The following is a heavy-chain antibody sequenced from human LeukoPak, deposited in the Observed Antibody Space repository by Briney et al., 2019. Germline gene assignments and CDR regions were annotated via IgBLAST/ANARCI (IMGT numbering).Heavy chain of an antibody. J-gene: IGHJ4*02. V-gene: IGHV3-30*02. Sequence: GGSLRLSCAASGFTFSSYGMHWVRQAPGKGLEWVAFIRYDGSNKYYADPVKGRFTISRDNSKNTLYLQMNSLRAEDTAVYYCAKDRSWASGYNHPGYWGQGTLVTVSS. CDR3: AKDRSWASGYNHPGY. CDR1: GFTFSSYG. CDR2: IRYDGSNK. D-gene: IGHD5-12*01.